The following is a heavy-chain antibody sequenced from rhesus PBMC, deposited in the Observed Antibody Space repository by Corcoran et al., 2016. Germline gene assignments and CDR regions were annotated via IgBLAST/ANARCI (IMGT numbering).Heavy chain of an antibody. D-gene: IGHD1-26*01. J-gene: IGHJ4*01. Sequence: EVQLVESGGGLVQPGGSLRLSCAASGFTFSSYGMSWVRQAPGKGLEWVPYISTGVGSTYYAEPVKGRFTISRDNSKNTLFLQMNRLRAEDTAVYYCAKNELELPNYFDFWGQGVLVTVSS. CDR1: GFTFSSYG. CDR2: ISTGVGST. CDR3: AKNELELPNYFDF. V-gene: IGHV3S5*01.